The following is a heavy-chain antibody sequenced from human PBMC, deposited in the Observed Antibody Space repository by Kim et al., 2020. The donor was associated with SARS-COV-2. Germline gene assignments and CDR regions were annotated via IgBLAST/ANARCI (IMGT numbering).Heavy chain of an antibody. J-gene: IGHJ4*02. CDR3: ARGSAGTIDQ. D-gene: IGHD1-7*01. Sequence: SQTLSLTCAISGDSVSSKSGTWHWIRQSPSRGLEWLGRTYYRSKWHNDYAVSVKSRITIKPDTSKNQFSLQLYSVTPEDTAVYYCARGSAGTIDQWGQGTLVTVSS. CDR1: GDSVSSKSGT. CDR2: TYYRSKWHN. V-gene: IGHV6-1*01.